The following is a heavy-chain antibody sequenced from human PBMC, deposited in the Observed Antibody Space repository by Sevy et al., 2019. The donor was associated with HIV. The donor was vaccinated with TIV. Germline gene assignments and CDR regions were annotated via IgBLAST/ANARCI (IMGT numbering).Heavy chain of an antibody. J-gene: IGHJ3*02. CDR2: INGSGGST. Sequence: GGSLRLSCAASGFTFSSYAMSWVRQAPGKGLEWVSTINGSGGSTYYADSVKGRFTISRDNSKNTLYLQMNSRRAEDTAVYYSANALLRGGGKVAPSDIWGQGTKVTVSS. V-gene: IGHV3-23*01. CDR1: GFTFSSYA. D-gene: IGHD3-22*01. CDR3: ANALLRGGGKVAPSDI.